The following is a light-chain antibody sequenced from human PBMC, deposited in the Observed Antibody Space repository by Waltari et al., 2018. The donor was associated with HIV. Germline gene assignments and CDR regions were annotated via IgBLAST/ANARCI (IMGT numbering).Light chain of an antibody. CDR3: HQYASFSGT. V-gene: IGKV1-5*03. CDR1: QNVGAF. CDR2: QAS. J-gene: IGKJ2*01. Sequence: DIRLTRSPSPLSASAGDRVAITCRAGQNVGAFLAWYQQKPGKPPKLLIFQASILEGGVPSRFSGSVSGSDFTLTINGLQSDDFATYYCHQYASFSGTFGQGTKVEL.